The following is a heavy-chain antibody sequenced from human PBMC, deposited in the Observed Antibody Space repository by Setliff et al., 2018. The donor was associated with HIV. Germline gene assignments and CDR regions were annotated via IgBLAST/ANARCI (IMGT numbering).Heavy chain of an antibody. V-gene: IGHV3-7*03. D-gene: IGHD3-3*01. Sequence: HPGGSLRLSCVASGFAFSDYWMSWVRQAPGKGLEWVATIKEDGSKKYYGVSVKGRFTISRDNAKKSLYLQMNSLRGEDTAVYYCARGLERTNTLFGVVSIWLDPWGQGTLVTVSS. CDR2: IKEDGSKK. CDR1: GFAFSDYW. CDR3: ARGLERTNTLFGVVSIWLDP. J-gene: IGHJ5*02.